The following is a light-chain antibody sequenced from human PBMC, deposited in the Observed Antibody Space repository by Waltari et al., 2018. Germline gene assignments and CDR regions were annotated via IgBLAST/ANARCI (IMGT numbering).Light chain of an antibody. Sequence: QSALTQPASVSGSPGQSITISCTGTSSDVGSYNLVSWYQQHPGQAPKLLIYEVTKRPSGVSNRFAGAKSGDTASLTISGLQAEDEADYYCCSYVGTSVFGTGTKVTVL. CDR2: EVT. CDR3: CSYVGTSV. V-gene: IGLV2-23*02. J-gene: IGLJ1*01. CDR1: SSDVGSYNL.